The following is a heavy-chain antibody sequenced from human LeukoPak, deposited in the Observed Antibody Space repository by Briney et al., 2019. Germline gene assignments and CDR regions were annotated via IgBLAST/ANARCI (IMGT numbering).Heavy chain of an antibody. J-gene: IGHJ3*02. CDR3: ARTVPSNWDPRGGAFDI. Sequence: ASETLSLTCTVSGGSISNTSYYWGWIRQPPGKGLEWIGSIYYSGTTYYNPSLKSRVTISVDTPKNQFSLKLSSVTAADTAVYYCARTVPSNWDPRGGAFDIWGQGTMVTVSS. CDR1: GGSISNTSYY. D-gene: IGHD7-27*01. V-gene: IGHV4-39*07. CDR2: IYYSGTT.